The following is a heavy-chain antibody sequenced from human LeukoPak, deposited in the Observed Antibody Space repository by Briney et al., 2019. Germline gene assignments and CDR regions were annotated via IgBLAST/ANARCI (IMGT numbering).Heavy chain of an antibody. CDR2: IIPILGIA. CDR3: ARGGWQLANLDY. V-gene: IGHV1-69*02. CDR1: GGTFSSYT. D-gene: IGHD6-6*01. Sequence: SVKVSCKASGGTFSSYTISWVRQAPGQGLEWMGRIIPILGIANHAQKFQGRVTITADKSTSTAYMELSSLRSEDTAVYYCARGGWQLANLDYWGQGTLVTVSS. J-gene: IGHJ4*02.